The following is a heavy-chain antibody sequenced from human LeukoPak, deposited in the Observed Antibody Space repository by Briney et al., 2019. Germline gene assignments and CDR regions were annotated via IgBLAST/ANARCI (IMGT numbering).Heavy chain of an antibody. J-gene: IGHJ4*02. D-gene: IGHD2-2*02. CDR1: GGSISSYY. Sequence: PSETLSLTCTVSGGSISSYYWSWIRQPPGKGLEWIGYIYYSGSTYYNPSLKSRVTISVDTSKNQFSLKLSSVTAADTAVYYCATSSSSTSCCTFDYWGQGTLVTVSS. CDR3: ATSSSSTSCCTFDY. CDR2: IYYSGST. V-gene: IGHV4-59*01.